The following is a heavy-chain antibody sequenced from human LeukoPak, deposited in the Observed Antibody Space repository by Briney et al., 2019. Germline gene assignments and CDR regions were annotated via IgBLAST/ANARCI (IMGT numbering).Heavy chain of an antibody. D-gene: IGHD3-22*01. CDR3: ASITMIVVVSSYAFDI. CDR1: GGSISSSSYY. Sequence: SETLSLTCTVSGGSISSSSYYWGWIRQPPGKGLEWIGSIYYSGSTYYNPSLKSRFTISVDTSKNQFSLKLSSVTAADTAVYYCASITMIVVVSSYAFDIWGQGTMVTVSS. V-gene: IGHV4-39*01. J-gene: IGHJ3*02. CDR2: IYYSGST.